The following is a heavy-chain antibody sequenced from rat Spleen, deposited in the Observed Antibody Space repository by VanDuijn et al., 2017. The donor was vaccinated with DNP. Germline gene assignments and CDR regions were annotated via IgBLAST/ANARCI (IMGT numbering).Heavy chain of an antibody. V-gene: IGHV2S12*01. Sequence: QVQLKESGPGLVQPSQTLSLTCTVSGFSLSSYGVSWVRQPPGKGLEWIAAISSGGNTYYNSDLKSRLSISRDTSKSQLFLKMNSLQTEDTAIYFCTSSYSSSGFAYWGQGTLVTVSS. J-gene: IGHJ3*01. CDR3: TSSYSSSGFAY. D-gene: IGHD1-2*01. CDR1: GFSLSSYG. CDR2: ISSGGNT.